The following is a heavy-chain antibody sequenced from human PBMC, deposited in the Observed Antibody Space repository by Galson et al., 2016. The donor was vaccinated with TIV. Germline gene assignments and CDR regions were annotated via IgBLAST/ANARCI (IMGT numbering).Heavy chain of an antibody. V-gene: IGHV5-51*03. CDR3: ASHDSSAFSNWYFNL. D-gene: IGHD3-22*01. CDR1: GYPFSGYY. CDR2: IYPGNYHT. Sequence: QSGAEVKKTGESLKISCRGSGYPFSGYYIGWVRQVPGKGLEWMGIIYPGNYHTVYSPSFEGQVTISADKSTTTAYLQWNSLKASDTAMYYCASHDSSAFSNWYFNLGGRGTLVTVSS. J-gene: IGHJ2*01.